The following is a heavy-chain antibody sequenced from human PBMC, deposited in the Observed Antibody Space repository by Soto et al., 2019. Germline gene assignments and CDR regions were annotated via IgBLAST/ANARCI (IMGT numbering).Heavy chain of an antibody. CDR2: ISGISGRT. CDR3: AKQRKYRAYYYPMDV. Sequence: GGSLRLSCVASGFTFSSYGMSWVRQAPGKGLEWVAGISGISGRTDYADSVKGRFTISRDNSNNILYLQLNSLRAEDTAIYYCAKQRKYRAYYYPMDVWGQAATVTVSS. D-gene: IGHD1-1*01. CDR1: GFTFSSYG. J-gene: IGHJ6*02. V-gene: IGHV3-23*01.